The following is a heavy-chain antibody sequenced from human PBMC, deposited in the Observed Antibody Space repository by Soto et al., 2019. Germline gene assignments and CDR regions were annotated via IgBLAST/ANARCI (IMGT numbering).Heavy chain of an antibody. Sequence: GSLRLSCAASGFTFSSYAMSWVRQAPGKGLEWIASIYHSGSTFYNPSLKSRVTISVDMSKNQFSLKLTSVIAADTAMYYCARGPGSTAFDPWGQGTLVTVSS. CDR2: IYHSGST. CDR3: ARGPGSTAFDP. V-gene: IGHV4-38-2*01. J-gene: IGHJ5*02. CDR1: GFTFSSYA. D-gene: IGHD5-18*01.